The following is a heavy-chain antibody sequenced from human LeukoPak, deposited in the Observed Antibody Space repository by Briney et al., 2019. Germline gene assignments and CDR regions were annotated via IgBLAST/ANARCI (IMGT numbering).Heavy chain of an antibody. V-gene: IGHV3-23*01. J-gene: IGHJ5*02. Sequence: GGSLRLSCAASGFTFSNYAMSWVRQAPGKGLEWVSAISGSGGSTYYADSVKGRFTISRDNSKNTLYLQMNSLRAEDTAVYYCAKDKSDTAMINFWFDAWGQGTLVTVSS. CDR3: AKDKSDTAMINFWFDA. D-gene: IGHD5-18*01. CDR1: GFTFSNYA. CDR2: ISGSGGST.